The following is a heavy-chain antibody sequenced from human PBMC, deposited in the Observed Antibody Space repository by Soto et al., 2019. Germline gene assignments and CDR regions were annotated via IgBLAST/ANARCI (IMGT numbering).Heavy chain of an antibody. V-gene: IGHV1-8*01. D-gene: IGHD3-16*01. CDR2: MNPGSGDT. Sequence: RASVKVSCKASGYSFTNNDVSWVRQATGQGLEWMGWMNPGSGDTGYAQKFQGRVTMTRGISIATAYMELSSLRSDDTAIYYCARMETFGSLNWFDPWGQGTLVTVSS. CDR3: ARMETFGSLNWFDP. CDR1: GYSFTNND. J-gene: IGHJ5*02.